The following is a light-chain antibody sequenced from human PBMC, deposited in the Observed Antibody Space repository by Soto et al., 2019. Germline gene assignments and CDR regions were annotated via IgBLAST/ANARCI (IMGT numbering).Light chain of an antibody. CDR2: EVT. CDR3: NSYTSTFTWV. CDR1: SSDVGGHNF. V-gene: IGLV2-14*01. J-gene: IGLJ2*01. Sequence: QSALTQPASVFGSPGQSITISCTGTSSDVGGHNFVSWFQQHPGKAPKLMIYEVTNRPSGVSDRFSGSKSGNTASLTISGLQAEDEADYYCNSYTSTFTWVFGGGTKLTVL.